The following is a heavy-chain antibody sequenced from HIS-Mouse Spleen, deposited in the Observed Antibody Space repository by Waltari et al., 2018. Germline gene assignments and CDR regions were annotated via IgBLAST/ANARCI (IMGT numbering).Heavy chain of an antibody. CDR2: IYLNDDK. J-gene: IGHJ4*02. V-gene: IGHV2-5*01. Sequence: QITLKQSGPTLAKPTQNLTLTCTFSWFSLSTSGVGVGWIRQPPGKALEWLALIYLNDDKRYSPSLKSRLTITKDTSKNQVVLTMTNMDPVDTATYYCAHSQVHSGYSSGWFFDYWGQGTLVTVSS. D-gene: IGHD6-19*01. CDR1: WFSLSTSGVG. CDR3: AHSQVHSGYSSGWFFDY.